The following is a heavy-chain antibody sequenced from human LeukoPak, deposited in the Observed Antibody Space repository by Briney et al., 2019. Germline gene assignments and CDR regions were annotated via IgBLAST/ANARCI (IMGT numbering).Heavy chain of an antibody. CDR1: GFTFSSYW. CDR2: IKQDGSEK. D-gene: IGHD4-23*01. V-gene: IGHV3-7*01. Sequence: GGSLRLSCAASGFTFSSYWMSWVRQAPGKGLEWVANIKQDGSEKYYVDSVKGRFTISRDNAKNSLYLQMNSLRAEDTAVYYCAKALTTVVTPLDYWGPGTLVTVSS. J-gene: IGHJ4*02. CDR3: AKALTTVVTPLDY.